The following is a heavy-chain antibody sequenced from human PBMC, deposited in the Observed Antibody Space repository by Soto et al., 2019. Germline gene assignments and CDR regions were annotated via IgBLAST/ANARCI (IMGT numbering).Heavy chain of an antibody. J-gene: IGHJ6*02. CDR2: IIPILGIA. Sequence: QVQLVQSGAEVKKPGSSVKVSCKASGGTFSSYTISWVRQAPGQGLERMGRIIPILGIANYAQKFQGRVTITADKSTSTAYMELSSLRSEDTAVYYCARGPTVVTPPDVWGQGTTVTVSS. CDR3: ARGPTVVTPPDV. D-gene: IGHD2-15*01. CDR1: GGTFSSYT. V-gene: IGHV1-69*02.